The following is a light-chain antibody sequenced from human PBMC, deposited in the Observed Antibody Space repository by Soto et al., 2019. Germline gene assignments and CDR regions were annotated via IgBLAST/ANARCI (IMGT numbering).Light chain of an antibody. CDR1: QSVSSNS. J-gene: IGKJ1*01. CDR2: GAS. CDR3: QQYGGLPRP. V-gene: IGKV3-20*01. Sequence: GLKQSPGTLSLSKGERATLSCRASQSVSSNSLAWYQQKPGQAPRLLIHGASSRATDIPDRFSGSGSGTDFTLTISRLEPEDFAVYYCQQYGGLPRPFGQGTMVAIK.